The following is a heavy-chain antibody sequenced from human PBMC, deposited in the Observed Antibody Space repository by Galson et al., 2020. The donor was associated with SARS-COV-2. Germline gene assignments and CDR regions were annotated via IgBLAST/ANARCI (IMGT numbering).Heavy chain of an antibody. Sequence: TGGSLRLSCAASGFTFDDYAMHWVRQAPGKGLEWVSGISWNSGNIGYADSVKGRFTISRDNAKNSLYLQMNSLRAEDTALYYCAKDIRPRAATLYYFDYWGQGTLVTVSS. V-gene: IGHV3-9*01. D-gene: IGHD2-15*01. CDR3: AKDIRPRAATLYYFDY. CDR2: ISWNSGNI. CDR1: GFTFDDYA. J-gene: IGHJ4*02.